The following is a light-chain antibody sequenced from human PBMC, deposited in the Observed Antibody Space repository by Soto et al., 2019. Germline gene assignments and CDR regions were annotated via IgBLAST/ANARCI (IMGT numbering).Light chain of an antibody. CDR2: DAS. V-gene: IGKV3-11*01. Sequence: EIVLTQSPSTLSLSPGERATLSCRTSQSVSSYFAWYQQKPGRAPRLLIYDASNRATGIPARFIGSGSGTDFTLTISSLEPEDFAVYYCQQRSNWPITFGQGTRLRLN. CDR3: QQRSNWPIT. J-gene: IGKJ5*01. CDR1: QSVSSY.